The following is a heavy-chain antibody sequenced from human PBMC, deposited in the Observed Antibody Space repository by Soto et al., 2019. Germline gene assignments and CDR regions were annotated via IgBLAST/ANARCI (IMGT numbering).Heavy chain of an antibody. D-gene: IGHD4-17*01. J-gene: IGHJ5*02. CDR1: GFTFSSYG. CDR3: YGPVSSNWFDP. V-gene: IGHV3-30*03. Sequence: QVQLVESGGGVVQPGRSLRLSCAASGFTFSSYGMHWVRQAPGKGLEWVAVISYDGSNKYYADSVKGRFTISRDNSKNTLYLQMNSLRDEDTAGYYCYGPVSSNWFDPWGQGTLVTVSS. CDR2: ISYDGSNK.